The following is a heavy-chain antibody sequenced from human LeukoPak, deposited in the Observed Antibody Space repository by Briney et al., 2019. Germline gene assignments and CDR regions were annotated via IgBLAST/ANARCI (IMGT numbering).Heavy chain of an antibody. V-gene: IGHV3-33*01. CDR3: ARESVLLWFGEVERGYYFDY. J-gene: IGHJ4*02. CDR2: IRCDGSNK. D-gene: IGHD3-10*01. CDR1: GFTFSSYG. Sequence: PGRSLRLSCAASGFTFSSYGMHWVRQAPGKGLEWVAVIRCDGSNKYYADSVKGRFTISRDNSKNTLYLQMNSLRAEDTAVYYCARESVLLWFGEVERGYYFDYWGQGTLVTVCS.